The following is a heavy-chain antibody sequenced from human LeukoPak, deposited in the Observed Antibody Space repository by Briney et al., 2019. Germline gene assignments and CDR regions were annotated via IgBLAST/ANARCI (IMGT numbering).Heavy chain of an antibody. V-gene: IGHV3-23*01. CDR3: AKKVHSSNWYGWFDP. CDR1: GVTFSSYA. Sequence: GGSLRLSCAASGVTFSSYAMSWVRQAPGKGLEWVSAISDSGGSTYYADSVKGRFTISRDNSKNTLHLQMNSLRAEDTAVYYCAKKVHSSNWYGWFDPWGQGTLVTVSS. J-gene: IGHJ5*02. D-gene: IGHD6-13*01. CDR2: ISDSGGST.